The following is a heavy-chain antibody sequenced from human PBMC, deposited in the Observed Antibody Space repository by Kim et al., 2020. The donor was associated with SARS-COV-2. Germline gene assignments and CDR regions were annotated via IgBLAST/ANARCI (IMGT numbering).Heavy chain of an antibody. CDR3: ASRQQQDWYFDL. D-gene: IGHD6-13*01. Sequence: RYSPSFQGQVTISADKSISTAYLQWSSLKASDTAMYYCASRQQQDWYFDLWGRGTLVTVSS. J-gene: IGHJ2*01. V-gene: IGHV5-51*01.